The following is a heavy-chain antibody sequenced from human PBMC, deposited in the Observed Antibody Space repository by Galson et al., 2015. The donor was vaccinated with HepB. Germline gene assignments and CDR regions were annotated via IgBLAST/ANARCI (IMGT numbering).Heavy chain of an antibody. Sequence: SLRLSCAASGFTFSNAWMSWVRQAPGKGLEWVGRIKSKTDGGTTDYAAPVKGRFTISRDDSKNTLYLQMNSLKTEDTAVYYCTTDVVPAAIGEYFQHWGQGTLVTVSS. V-gene: IGHV3-15*01. CDR2: IKSKTDGGTT. CDR1: GFTFSNAW. J-gene: IGHJ1*01. D-gene: IGHD2-2*01. CDR3: TTDVVPAAIGEYFQH.